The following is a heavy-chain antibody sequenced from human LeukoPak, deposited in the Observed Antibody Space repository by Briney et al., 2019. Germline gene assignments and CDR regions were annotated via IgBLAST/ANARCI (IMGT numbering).Heavy chain of an antibody. CDR3: ARHGREGSFEMRDS. J-gene: IGHJ4*02. CDR1: GYTFTGYY. Sequence: PGASVKVSCKASGYTFTGYYMHWVRQAPGQGLEWMGWMNPNSGNTGYAQKFQGRVTMTRNTSISTAYMELSSLRSEDTAVYYCARHGREGSFEMRDSWGQGTLVTVSS. CDR2: MNPNSGNT. V-gene: IGHV1-8*02. D-gene: IGHD3-10*01.